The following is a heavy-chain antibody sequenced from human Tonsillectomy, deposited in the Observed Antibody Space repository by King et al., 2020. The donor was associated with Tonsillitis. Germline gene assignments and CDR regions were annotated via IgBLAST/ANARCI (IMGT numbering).Heavy chain of an antibody. V-gene: IGHV1-69*01. CDR3: AGAEYYYDSSGYLRGRSFYYYGMHV. CDR1: GGIFSTYA. CDR2: IIPRFGTA. D-gene: IGHD3-22*01. Sequence: QLVQSGAEVKKPGSSVKVSCKASGGIFSTYAISWVRQAPGQGLEWMGGIIPRFGTANYAQKFQGRVTITADESTNTAYMQLSSLRSEDTAVYYCAGAEYYYDSSGYLRGRSFYYYGMHVWGQGTTVTVSS. J-gene: IGHJ6*02.